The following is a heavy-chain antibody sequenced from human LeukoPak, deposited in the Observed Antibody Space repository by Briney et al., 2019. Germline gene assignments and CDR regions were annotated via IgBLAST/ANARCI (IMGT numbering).Heavy chain of an antibody. CDR3: ARQSIAAAGTGAYYYYGMDV. CDR2: INHSGST. J-gene: IGHJ6*02. Sequence: PSETLSLTCAVYGGSFSGYYWSWIRRPPGKGLEWIGEINHSGSTYYNPSLKSRVTISVDTSKNQFSLKLSSVTAADTAVYYCARQSIAAAGTGAYYYYGMDVWGQGTTVTVSS. V-gene: IGHV4-34*01. D-gene: IGHD6-13*01. CDR1: GGSFSGYY.